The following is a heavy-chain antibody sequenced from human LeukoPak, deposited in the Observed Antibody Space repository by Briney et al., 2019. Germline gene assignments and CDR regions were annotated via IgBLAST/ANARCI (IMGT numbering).Heavy chain of an antibody. Sequence: ASVKVSCKASGYTFTGYYMHWVRQAPGQGLEWMGWINPNSGGTNYAQKFQGRVTMTRDTPISTAYMELSRLRSDDTAVYYCARGSITMVRGVIGRYWGQGTLVTVSS. D-gene: IGHD3-10*01. CDR1: GYTFTGYY. CDR3: ARGSITMVRGVIGRY. J-gene: IGHJ4*02. V-gene: IGHV1-2*02. CDR2: INPNSGGT.